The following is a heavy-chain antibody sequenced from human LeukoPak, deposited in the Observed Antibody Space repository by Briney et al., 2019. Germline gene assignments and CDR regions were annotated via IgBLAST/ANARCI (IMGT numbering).Heavy chain of an antibody. CDR2: IYYSGST. Sequence: SETLSLTCTVSGGSXSSSSYYWGWXRQPPXKGLEWIGSIYYSGSTYYNPSLKSRVTISVDTSKNQFSLKLSSVAAADTAXYYCATVSQWFDPWGQGTLVTVSS. CDR3: ATVSQWFDP. V-gene: IGHV4-39*01. CDR1: GGSXSSSSYY. J-gene: IGHJ5*02.